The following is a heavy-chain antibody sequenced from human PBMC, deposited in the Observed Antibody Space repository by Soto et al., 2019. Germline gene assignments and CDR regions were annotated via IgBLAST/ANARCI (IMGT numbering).Heavy chain of an antibody. CDR3: VRDYLLTGFDP. J-gene: IGHJ5*02. Sequence: SETLSLTCTVSGGSISSYYWSWIRQPPGKGLEWIGYIYYSGSTNYNPSFESRVTISIDASKNQFSLKMKSVTAADTAVYYCVRDYLLTGFDPWGQGALVTVSS. D-gene: IGHD3-9*01. CDR1: GGSISSYY. CDR2: IYYSGST. V-gene: IGHV4-59*01.